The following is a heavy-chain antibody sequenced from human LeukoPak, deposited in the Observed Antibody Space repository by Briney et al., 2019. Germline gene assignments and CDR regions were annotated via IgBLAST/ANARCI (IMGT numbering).Heavy chain of an antibody. CDR3: ARDYDFTMDV. Sequence: ASVKVSCKASGGTFSSYAISWVRQAPGHGLEWMGGIIPIFGTANYAQKFQGRVTITADESTSTAYMELSSLRSEDTAVYYCARDYDFTMDVWGKGTTVTVSS. D-gene: IGHD3-3*01. CDR2: IIPIFGTA. V-gene: IGHV1-69*13. J-gene: IGHJ6*03. CDR1: GGTFSSYA.